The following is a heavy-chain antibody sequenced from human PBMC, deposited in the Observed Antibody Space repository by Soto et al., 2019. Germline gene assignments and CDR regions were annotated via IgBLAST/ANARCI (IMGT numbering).Heavy chain of an antibody. Sequence: GASVKVSCKDSGYTFTGYYMHWVRQAHRQGLEWMGWINPNSGGTNYAQKFQGWVTMTRDTSISTAYMELSRLRSDDTAVYYCARGGVVVAATPHMDVWGKGTTVTVSS. CDR2: INPNSGGT. V-gene: IGHV1-2*04. J-gene: IGHJ6*03. CDR1: GYTFTGYY. D-gene: IGHD2-15*01. CDR3: ARGGVVVAATPHMDV.